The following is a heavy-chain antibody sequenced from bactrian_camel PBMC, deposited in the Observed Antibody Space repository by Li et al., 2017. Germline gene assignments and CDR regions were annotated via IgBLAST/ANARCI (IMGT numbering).Heavy chain of an antibody. Sequence: DVQLVESGGGLVQPGGSLRLSCAASGFTFSNYGMNWVRQAPGKGLEWVSRINNGGGSTYYADSLKGRFTISRDNAENTVYLQMNDLTSEDTALYYCATSIMPRRPTLATSRAFGYWGQGTQVTVS. CDR3: ATSIMPRRPTLATSRAFGY. J-gene: IGHJ6*01. V-gene: IGHV3S40*01. D-gene: IGHD4*01. CDR1: GFTFSNYG. CDR2: INNGGGST.